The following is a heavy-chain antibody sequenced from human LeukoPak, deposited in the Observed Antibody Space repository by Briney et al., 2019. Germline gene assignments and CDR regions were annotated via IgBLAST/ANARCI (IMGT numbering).Heavy chain of an antibody. CDR1: AFIFSSYW. J-gene: IGHJ4*02. D-gene: IGHD4-11*01. Sequence: SGGSLRLSCVASAFIFSSYWMTWVRQAPGKGLEWVANIKQDGSVKNYVDSVKGRFTISRDNAENSLYLQMNSLRVEDTAVYYCARGPSTTLTTKWGQGTLVTVSS. CDR3: ARGPSTTLTTK. CDR2: IKQDGSVK. V-gene: IGHV3-7*01.